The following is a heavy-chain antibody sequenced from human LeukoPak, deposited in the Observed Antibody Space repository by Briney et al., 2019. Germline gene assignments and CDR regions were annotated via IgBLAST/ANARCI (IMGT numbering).Heavy chain of an antibody. V-gene: IGHV1-2*06. J-gene: IGHJ4*02. CDR3: ARDEGSSFDY. CDR1: GYTFTSYA. D-gene: IGHD2/OR15-2a*01. Sequence: ASVKVSCKASGYTFTSYAMNWVRQAPGQGLEWMGRINPNSGGTNYAQKFQGRVTMTRDTSISTAYMELSRLRSDDTAVYYCARDEGSSFDYWGQGTLVTVSS. CDR2: INPNSGGT.